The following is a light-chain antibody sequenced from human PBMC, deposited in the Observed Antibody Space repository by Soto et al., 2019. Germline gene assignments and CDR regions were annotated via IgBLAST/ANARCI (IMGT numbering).Light chain of an antibody. CDR1: QSIGTY. CDR3: QESHST. Sequence: DAPMTQSPSSLSASVGASVTITCRASQSIGTYLDWYQHKPGKAPKLLIYAASSLQSGVPSRFSGSGSGTEFTLTISSLQPEDFATYYCQESHSTFGQGTKLEIK. V-gene: IGKV1-39*01. J-gene: IGKJ2*01. CDR2: AAS.